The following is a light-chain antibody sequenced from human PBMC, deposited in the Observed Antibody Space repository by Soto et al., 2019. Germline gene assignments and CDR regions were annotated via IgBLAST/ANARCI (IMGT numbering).Light chain of an antibody. Sequence: VLTQSPDTLSLSPGERATLSCRASQTVNNNYLAWYQQKPGQAPRLLIYGASSRATGIPDRFSGSGSGTHFTLTISSLEPEDSAVYYCQQYGTSPYTFGQGTKLEIK. CDR2: GAS. V-gene: IGKV3-20*01. J-gene: IGKJ2*01. CDR1: QTVNNNY. CDR3: QQYGTSPYT.